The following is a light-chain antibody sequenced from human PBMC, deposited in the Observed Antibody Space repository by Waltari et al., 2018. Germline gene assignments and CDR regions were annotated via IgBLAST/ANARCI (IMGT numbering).Light chain of an antibody. Sequence: QSVLTQPPSASGTPGQRATISCSGRSSNIGSNTVNWYQQLPGTAPKLLIYSNHQRPSGVPDRFSGSKSGTSASLAISGLQSEDEADYYCAAWDDSLNGPVFGGGTKLTVL. V-gene: IGLV1-44*01. CDR2: SNH. CDR1: SSNIGSNT. J-gene: IGLJ2*01. CDR3: AAWDDSLNGPV.